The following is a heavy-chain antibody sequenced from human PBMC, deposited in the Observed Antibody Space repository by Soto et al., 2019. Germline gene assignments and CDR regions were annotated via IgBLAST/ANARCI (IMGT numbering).Heavy chain of an antibody. D-gene: IGHD5-18*01. CDR3: AKPVDTAMVRGPKDY. J-gene: IGHJ4*02. Sequence: GGSLRLSCAASGFTFSSYAMHWVRQAPGKGLEWVAVISYDGSNKYYADSVKGRFTISRDNSKNTLYLQMNSLRAEDTAVYYCAKPVDTAMVRGPKDYWGQGTLVTVSS. CDR1: GFTFSSYA. CDR2: ISYDGSNK. V-gene: IGHV3-30-3*02.